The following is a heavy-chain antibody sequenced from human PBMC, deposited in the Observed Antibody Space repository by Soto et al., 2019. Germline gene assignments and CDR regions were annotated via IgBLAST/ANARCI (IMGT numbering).Heavy chain of an antibody. CDR2: INTYNGMT. CDR1: GYTFINYH. CDR3: AKSPRGEMATD. J-gene: IGHJ4*02. Sequence: QVQLVQSGGEVKKPGASVTVSCKASGYTFINYHITWVRQDPGQGLEWMAWINTYNGMTDYAQRFQGRVTMTRDISTSTAYMELRNLGSDDTAVYFCAKSPRGEMATDWGQGTRVTVSS. D-gene: IGHD5-12*01. V-gene: IGHV1-18*01.